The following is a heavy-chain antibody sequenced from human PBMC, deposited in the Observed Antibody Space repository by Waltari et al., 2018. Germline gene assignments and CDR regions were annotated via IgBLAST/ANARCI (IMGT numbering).Heavy chain of an antibody. CDR1: GYSINSGYY. D-gene: IGHD2-2*03. Sequence: QVQLQESGPGLVKPSETLSLTCDVSGYSINSGYYWGWIRQSPGKGLEWIATIYHAGDNLYNPSLKSRVTISMDTSKNQFSLKLNSVTAADTAVYFCSRQVLGYCTSAACRRLESWGQGTLVTVSS. CDR2: IYHAGDN. V-gene: IGHV4-38-2*01. CDR3: SRQVLGYCTSAACRRLES. J-gene: IGHJ4*02.